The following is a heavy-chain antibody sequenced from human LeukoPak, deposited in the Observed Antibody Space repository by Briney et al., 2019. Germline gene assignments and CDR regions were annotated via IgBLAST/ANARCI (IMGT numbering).Heavy chain of an antibody. CDR2: ISAYNGNT. CDR3: AKDVTPNNWFDP. D-gene: IGHD2-21*02. J-gene: IGHJ5*02. V-gene: IGHV1-18*01. Sequence: ASVKVSCKASGHTFTSYGISWARQAPGQGLEWMGWISAYNGNTNYAQKLQGRVTMTTDTSTSTAYMELRSLRSDDTAVYYCAKDVTPNNWFDPWGQGTLVTVSS. CDR1: GHTFTSYG.